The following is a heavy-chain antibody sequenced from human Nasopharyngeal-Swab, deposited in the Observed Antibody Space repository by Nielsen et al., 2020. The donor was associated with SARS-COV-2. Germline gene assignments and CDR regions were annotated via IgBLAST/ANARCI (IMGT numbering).Heavy chain of an antibody. Sequence: GESLKISCAASGFTFSSYGMHWVRQAPGKGLEWVAVIWYDGSNKYYADSVKGRFTISRDNSKNTLYLQMNSLRAEDTAVYYCARGTVAGLDYWGQGTLVTVSS. J-gene: IGHJ4*02. CDR1: GFTFSSYG. CDR2: IWYDGSNK. CDR3: ARGTVAGLDY. V-gene: IGHV3-33*01. D-gene: IGHD6-19*01.